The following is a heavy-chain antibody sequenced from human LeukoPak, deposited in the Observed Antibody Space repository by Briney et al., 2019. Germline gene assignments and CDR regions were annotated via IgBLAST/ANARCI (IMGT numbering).Heavy chain of an antibody. CDR1: GFTFSSYE. CDR3: ARVASCANGVCSDFDY. D-gene: IGHD2-8*01. Sequence: GGSLRLSCAASGFTFSSYEMNWVRQAPGKGLEWVSYISGSGYNIYYADSVKGRFTISRDNAKNSLYLQMNSLRGEDTAVYYCARVASCANGVCSDFDYWGQGTLVTVSS. CDR2: ISGSGYNI. V-gene: IGHV3-48*03. J-gene: IGHJ4*02.